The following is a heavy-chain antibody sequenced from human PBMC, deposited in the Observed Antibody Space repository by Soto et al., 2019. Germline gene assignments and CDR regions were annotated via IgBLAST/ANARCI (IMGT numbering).Heavy chain of an antibody. Sequence: GALRLSCAASVFTFSRSPMHWARQAPGKGPEWVAVISFDGSNKYYADPGKGRFTISGGNSKNTLHCQVNSLRAEDTAVYYCARERAYYFDYCGQGSLVSVCS. CDR1: VFTFSRSP. J-gene: IGHJ4*02. V-gene: IGHV3-30-3*01. CDR3: ARERAYYFDY. CDR2: ISFDGSNK.